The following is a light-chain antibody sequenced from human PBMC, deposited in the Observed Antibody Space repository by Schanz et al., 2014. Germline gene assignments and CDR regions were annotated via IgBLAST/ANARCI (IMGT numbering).Light chain of an antibody. CDR1: SSDVGNYDL. Sequence: QSALTQPASVSGSPGQSITISCTGTSSDVGNYDLVSWYRHYPGKAPKLLIYEVTKRPSGVPDRFSGSKSGNTASLTVSGLQAEDEADYYCSSYTRTTTSYLFGSGTKLTVL. CDR3: SSYTRTTTSYL. J-gene: IGLJ1*01. V-gene: IGLV2-14*02. CDR2: EVT.